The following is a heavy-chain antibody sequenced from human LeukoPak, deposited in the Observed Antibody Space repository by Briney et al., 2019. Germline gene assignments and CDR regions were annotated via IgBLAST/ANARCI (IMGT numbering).Heavy chain of an antibody. CDR2: INHSGST. CDR3: ARQAGGYSYGLNWFDP. J-gene: IGHJ5*02. D-gene: IGHD5-18*01. CDR1: GGSFSGYY. Sequence: SETLSLTCAVYGGSFSGYYWSWIRQPPGKGLEWIGEINHSGSTNYNPSLKSRVTISVDTSKNQFPLKLSSVTAADTAVYYCARQAGGYSYGLNWFDPWGQGTLVTVSS. V-gene: IGHV4-34*01.